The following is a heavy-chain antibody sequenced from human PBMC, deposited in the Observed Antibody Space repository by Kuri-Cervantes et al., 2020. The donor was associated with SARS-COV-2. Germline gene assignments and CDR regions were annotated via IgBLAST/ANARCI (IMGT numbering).Heavy chain of an antibody. D-gene: IGHD3-22*01. V-gene: IGHV3-11*04. CDR2: ISSSGSTI. Sequence: GESLKISCAASGFTFSDYYMSWIRQAPGKGLEWVSYISSSGSTIYYADSVKGRLTISRDNAKNSLYLQMNSLRAEDTAVYYCARGRNYYDSSGQSYWGQGTLVTVSS. J-gene: IGHJ4*02. CDR3: ARGRNYYDSSGQSY. CDR1: GFTFSDYY.